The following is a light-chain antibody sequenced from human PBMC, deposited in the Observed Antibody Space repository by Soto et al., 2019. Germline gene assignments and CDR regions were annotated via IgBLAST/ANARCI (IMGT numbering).Light chain of an antibody. J-gene: IGKJ4*01. CDR3: QQRSNWPPLT. V-gene: IGKV3-11*01. CDR1: QSIRSY. Sequence: EIVLTQSPATLSLSPGETATLSCRASQSIRSYLAWYQQKPGQAPRLLIYDASNRATDIPARFSGSGSGTDFTLTTTSLEPEDFAVYYYQQRSNWPPLTFGGGTKVEIK. CDR2: DAS.